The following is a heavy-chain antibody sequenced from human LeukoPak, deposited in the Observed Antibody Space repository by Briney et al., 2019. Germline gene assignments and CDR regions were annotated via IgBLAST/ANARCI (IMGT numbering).Heavy chain of an antibody. V-gene: IGHV3-48*04. CDR2: ISSSSSTI. Sequence: GGSLRLSCAASGFTFSSYSMNWVRQAPGKGLEWVSYISSSSSTIYYADSVKGRFTISRDNAKNSLYLQMNSLRAEDTAVYYCASSDNWNDGLYYFGYWGQGTLVTVSS. CDR1: GFTFSSYS. CDR3: ASSDNWNDGLYYFGY. D-gene: IGHD1-20*01. J-gene: IGHJ4*02.